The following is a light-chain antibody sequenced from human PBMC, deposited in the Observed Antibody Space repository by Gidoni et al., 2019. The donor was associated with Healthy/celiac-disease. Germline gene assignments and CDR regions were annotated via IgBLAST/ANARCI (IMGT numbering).Light chain of an antibody. CDR3: MQALQTPT. CDR2: LGS. Sequence: DIVMTQSPLSLPVTPGEPASISCRSSQSLLHSNGYNYLDWYLQKPGQSPQLLIYLGSNRASGVPDRFSGSGSGTEFTLKISRVEAEDVGVYYCMQALQTPTFXQXTKVDIK. J-gene: IGKJ1*01. V-gene: IGKV2-28*01. CDR1: QSLLHSNGYNY.